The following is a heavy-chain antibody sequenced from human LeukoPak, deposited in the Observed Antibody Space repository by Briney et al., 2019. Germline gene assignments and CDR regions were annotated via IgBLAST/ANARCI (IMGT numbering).Heavy chain of an antibody. CDR1: GDSVSSNSVA. D-gene: IGHD1-26*01. Sequence: SQTLLLTCAISGDSVSSNSVAWNWIRQSPSRGLEWLGRTYYRSRWYYNYAVSMRGRIIINPDTSRNQLSLQLNSVTPQDTTLYYCARGRRIMGVPQNAFDIWGQGTMVTVSS. J-gene: IGHJ3*02. CDR2: TYYRSRWYY. V-gene: IGHV6-1*01. CDR3: ARGRRIMGVPQNAFDI.